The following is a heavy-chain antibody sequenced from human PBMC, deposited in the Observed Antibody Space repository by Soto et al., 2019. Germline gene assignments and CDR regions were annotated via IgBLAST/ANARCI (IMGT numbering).Heavy chain of an antibody. V-gene: IGHV4-31*03. CDR3: ARSYYSGGSGFYHFDY. D-gene: IGHD3-22*01. J-gene: IGHJ4*02. Sequence: SETLSLTCTVSGGSISSGGYYWSWIRQHPGKGLEWIGYIYYSGSTYYNPSLKSRVTISVDTSKNQFSLKLSSVTAADTAVYYCARSYYSGGSGFYHFDYXGQGALVTVSS. CDR1: GGSISSGGYY. CDR2: IYYSGST.